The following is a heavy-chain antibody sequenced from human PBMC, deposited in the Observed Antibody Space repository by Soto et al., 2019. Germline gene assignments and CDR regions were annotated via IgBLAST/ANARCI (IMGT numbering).Heavy chain of an antibody. J-gene: IGHJ6*02. Sequence: GSLRLSCVASGFTLSNYLMHWVRQAPGKGLVWVSRINTDGDSRHYADSVQGRFTISRDNAKNTLFLEMSSLRAEDTAVYYCARVPTTRIEVTGTDGYNRYYGMDVWGQGTTVTVSS. CDR2: INTDGDSR. D-gene: IGHD6-19*01. CDR3: ARVPTTRIEVTGTDGYNRYYGMDV. CDR1: GFTLSNYL. V-gene: IGHV3-74*01.